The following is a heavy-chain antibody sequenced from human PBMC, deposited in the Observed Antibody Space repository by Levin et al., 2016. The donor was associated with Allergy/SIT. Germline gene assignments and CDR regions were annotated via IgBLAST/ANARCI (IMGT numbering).Heavy chain of an antibody. CDR2: INAGNGNT. D-gene: IGHD2-15*01. Sequence: ASVKVSCKASGYTFTSYAMHWVRQAPGQRLEWMGWINAGNGNTKYSQKFQGRVTITRDTSASTAYMELSSLRSEDTAVYYCAREDIVPNWFDPWGQGTLVTVSS. J-gene: IGHJ5*02. CDR3: AREDIVPNWFDP. V-gene: IGHV1-3*01. CDR1: GYTFTSYA.